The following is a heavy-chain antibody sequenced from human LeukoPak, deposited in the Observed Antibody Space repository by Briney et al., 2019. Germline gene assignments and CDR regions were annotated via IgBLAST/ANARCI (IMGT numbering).Heavy chain of an antibody. CDR2: ISYDGSNK. CDR3: ARSETPMADPLDY. D-gene: IGHD3-10*01. CDR1: GFTFSSYA. J-gene: IGHJ4*02. V-gene: IGHV3-30-3*01. Sequence: GGSLRLSCAASGFTFSSYAMHWVRQAPGKGLEWVAVISYDGSNKYYADSVKGRFTISRDNSKNTLYLQMNSLRAEDTAVYYCARSETPMADPLDYWGQGTLVTVSS.